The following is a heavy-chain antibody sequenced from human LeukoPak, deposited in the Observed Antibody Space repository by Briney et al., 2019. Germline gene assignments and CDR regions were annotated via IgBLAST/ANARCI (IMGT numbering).Heavy chain of an antibody. D-gene: IGHD1-26*01. CDR3: ARASGSYYFDY. J-gene: IGHJ4*02. CDR1: GFTFSSYA. Sequence: GGSLRLSCAASGFTFSSYAMHWVRQAPGKGLEWVAVISYDGSNKFYADSVKGRFTISRDNSKNTLYLQMNRLRAEDTAVYYCARASGSYYFDYWGQGTLVTVSS. V-gene: IGHV3-30*04. CDR2: ISYDGSNK.